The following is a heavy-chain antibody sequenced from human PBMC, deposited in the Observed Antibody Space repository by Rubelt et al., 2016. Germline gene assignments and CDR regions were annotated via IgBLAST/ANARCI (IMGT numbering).Heavy chain of an antibody. CDR3: AGGGSRVTRIGSFDC. CDR1: GLTISDYW. V-gene: IGHV3-7*04. CDR2: INQGGSEK. Sequence: EVQLVESGGGLVQPGESLRLSCAVSGLTISDYWVGWVRLVPGKGLEWVANINQGGSEKYYADSVKVRFTISRDSAKNSLYLQMNSLGVEDTATDYCAGGGSRVTRIGSFDCWGQGAVVTVSS. J-gene: IGHJ4*02. D-gene: IGHD4-17*01.